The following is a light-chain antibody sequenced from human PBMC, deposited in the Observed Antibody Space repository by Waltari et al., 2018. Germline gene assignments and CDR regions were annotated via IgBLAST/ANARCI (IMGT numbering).Light chain of an antibody. Sequence: QYALTPPASVSGSPGQSTTISCTGTSSHVGRYDLVYCYQQHPGTATKRMIYDVTKRPSGVSSRFPASKSGNTASLTISGLQSEDEADYFCSSYRSSTTPIPVFGGGTKLTVL. CDR2: DVT. J-gene: IGLJ2*01. V-gene: IGLV2-14*02. CDR3: SSYRSSTTPIPV. CDR1: SSHVGRYDL.